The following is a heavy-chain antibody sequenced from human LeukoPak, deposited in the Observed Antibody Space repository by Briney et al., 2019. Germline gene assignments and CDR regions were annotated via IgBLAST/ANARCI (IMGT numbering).Heavy chain of an antibody. V-gene: IGHV4-59*01. CDR2: IYYSGST. J-gene: IGHJ5*02. CDR1: GGSISSYY. Sequence: PSETLSLTCTVSGGSISSYYWSWIRQPPGKGLEWLGYIYYSGSTNYNPSLKSRVTISVDTSKNQFSLKLSSVTAADTAVYYCASYISSGRGGWFDPWGQGTLVTVSS. CDR3: ASYISSGRGGWFDP. D-gene: IGHD2-21*01.